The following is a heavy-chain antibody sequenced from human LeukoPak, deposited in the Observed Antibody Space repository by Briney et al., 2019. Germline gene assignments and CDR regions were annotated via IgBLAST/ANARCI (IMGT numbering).Heavy chain of an antibody. J-gene: IGHJ4*02. D-gene: IGHD6-19*01. V-gene: IGHV4-61*01. CDR1: GGSISSTSYH. Sequence: PSETLSLTCTVSGGSISSTSYHWAWIRQPPGKGLEWIGYIYYSGSTNYNPSLKSRVTISVETSKNQFSLKLSSVTAADTAVYYCARDKLVAGIDYWGQGTLVTVSS. CDR3: ARDKLVAGIDY. CDR2: IYYSGST.